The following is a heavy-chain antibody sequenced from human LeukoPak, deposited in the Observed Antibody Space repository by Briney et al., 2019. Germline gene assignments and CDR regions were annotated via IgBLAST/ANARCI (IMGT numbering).Heavy chain of an antibody. D-gene: IGHD4-23*01. CDR2: IIPILGIA. CDR3: ARGKSTVVRRGPNYFDY. V-gene: IGHV1-69*04. CDR1: GYTFTSYG. J-gene: IGHJ4*02. Sequence: SVKVSCKASGYTFTSYGISWVRQAPGQGLEWMGRIIPILGIANYAQKFQGRVTITADKSTSTAYMELSSLRSEDTAVYYCARGKSTVVRRGPNYFDYWGQGTLVTVSS.